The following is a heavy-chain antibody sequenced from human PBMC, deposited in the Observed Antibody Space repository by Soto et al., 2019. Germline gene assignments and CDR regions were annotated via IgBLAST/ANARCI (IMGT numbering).Heavy chain of an antibody. V-gene: IGHV3-30-3*01. D-gene: IGHD3-3*01. CDR3: ARDHTIFGVVYYFDY. CDR1: GFTFSSYA. Sequence: QVQLVESGGGVVQPGRSLRLSCAASGFTFSSYAMHWLRQAPGKGLEWVAVISYDGSNKYYADSVKGRFTISRDNSKNTLYLQMNSLRAEDTAVYYCARDHTIFGVVYYFDYWGQGTLVTVSS. J-gene: IGHJ4*02. CDR2: ISYDGSNK.